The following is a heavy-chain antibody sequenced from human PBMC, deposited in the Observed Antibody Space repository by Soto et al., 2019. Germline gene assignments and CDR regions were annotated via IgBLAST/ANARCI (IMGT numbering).Heavy chain of an antibody. Sequence: GGSLRLSCEASGFTFSSHDMHWVRQATGKGLEWVSTIGTAGDTYYPGSVKGRFTISRENAKNALYLQMGSLRVGDTAVYYCARDSGYYGMDVWGQGTTVTVSS. CDR2: IGTAGDT. CDR1: GFTFSSHD. V-gene: IGHV3-13*01. D-gene: IGHD2-8*02. CDR3: ARDSGYYGMDV. J-gene: IGHJ6*02.